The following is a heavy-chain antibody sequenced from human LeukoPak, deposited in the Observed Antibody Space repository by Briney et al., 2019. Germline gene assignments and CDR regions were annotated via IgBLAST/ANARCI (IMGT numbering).Heavy chain of an antibody. J-gene: IGHJ4*02. CDR3: AREGIRGKHPQESGSGSYLDY. CDR2: IKQDGSEK. CDR1: GFTFSSYW. D-gene: IGHD3-10*01. Sequence: PGGSLRLSCAASGFTFSSYWMSWVRQAPGKGLEWVANIKQDGSEKYYADSVKGRFTISRDNSKNTLYLQMNSLRAEDTAVYYCAREGIRGKHPQESGSGSYLDYWGQGTLVTVSS. V-gene: IGHV3-7*01.